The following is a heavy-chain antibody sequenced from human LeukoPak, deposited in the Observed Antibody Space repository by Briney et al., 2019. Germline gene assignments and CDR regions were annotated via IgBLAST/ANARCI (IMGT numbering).Heavy chain of an antibody. CDR2: IYYSGST. CDR1: GGSISSGGYY. D-gene: IGHD4-23*01. Sequence: SSETLSLTCTVSGGSISSGGYYWSWIRQHPGKGLEWIGYIYYSGSTYYNPSLKSRVTISVDTSKNQFSLKLSSVTAADTAVYYCARNYGGAYYYYGMDVWGQGTTVTVSS. V-gene: IGHV4-31*03. CDR3: ARNYGGAYYYYGMDV. J-gene: IGHJ6*02.